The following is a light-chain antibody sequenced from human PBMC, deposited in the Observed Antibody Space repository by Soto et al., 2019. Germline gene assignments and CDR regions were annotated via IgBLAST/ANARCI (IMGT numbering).Light chain of an antibody. V-gene: IGLV2-11*01. J-gene: IGLJ3*02. CDR2: DAN. CDR3: CSYAGSFTWV. Sequence: QSALTQPRSVSGSPGQSVTISCTGTTGDVGAYNFVSWYQLHPGKAPKLMIYDANKRPSGVPDRFSASKSGNTASLTISGLQVEDEADYYCCSYAGSFTWVFGGGTKLTVL. CDR1: TGDVGAYNF.